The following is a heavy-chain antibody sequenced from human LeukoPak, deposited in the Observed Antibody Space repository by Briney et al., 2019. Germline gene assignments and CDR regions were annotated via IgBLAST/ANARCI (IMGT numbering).Heavy chain of an antibody. V-gene: IGHV4-59*01. J-gene: IGHJ3*02. CDR2: IYYSGSS. CDR3: ARDHDAFDI. Sequence: SETLSLTCTVSGGSIRSYYWSWIRQPPGKGLEWIGYIYYSGSSNYNPSLKSRVTISVDTPKNQFSLKLSSVTAADTAVYYCARDHDAFDIWGQGTMVTVSS. CDR1: GGSIRSYY.